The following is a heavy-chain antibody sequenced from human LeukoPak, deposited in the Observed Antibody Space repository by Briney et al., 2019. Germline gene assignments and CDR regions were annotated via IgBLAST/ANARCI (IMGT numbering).Heavy chain of an antibody. V-gene: IGHV4-39*07. J-gene: IGHJ4*02. CDR2: IYYSGST. D-gene: IGHD6-19*01. CDR3: ARVSVQWLDDY. CDR1: GGSISSGSYY. Sequence: PSQTLSLTCTVSGGSISSGSYYWGWIRQPPGKGLEWIGSIYYSGSTYYNPSLKSRVTISVDTSKNQFSLKLSSVTAADTAVYYCARVSVQWLDDYWGQGTLVTVSS.